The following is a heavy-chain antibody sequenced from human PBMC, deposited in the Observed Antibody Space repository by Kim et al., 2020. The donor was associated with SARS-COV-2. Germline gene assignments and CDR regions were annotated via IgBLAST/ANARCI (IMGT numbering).Heavy chain of an antibody. CDR1: GFTFSSYW. V-gene: IGHV3-7*01. CDR2: IKQDGSEK. D-gene: IGHD2-8*01. Sequence: GGSLRLSCAASGFTFSSYWMSWVRQAPGKGLEWVANIKQDGSEKYYVDSVKGRFTISRDNAKNSLYLQMNSLRAEDTAVYYCARGLGYCTNGVCYTVFDAFDIWGQGTMVTVSS. CDR3: ARGLGYCTNGVCYTVFDAFDI. J-gene: IGHJ3*02.